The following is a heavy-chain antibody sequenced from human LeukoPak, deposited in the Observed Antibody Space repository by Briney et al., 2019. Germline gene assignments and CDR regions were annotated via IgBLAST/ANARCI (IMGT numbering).Heavy chain of an antibody. Sequence: VASVKVSCKASGYTFTSYYMHWVRQAPGQGLEWMGIINPSGGSTSYAQKFQGRVTMTRDMSTSTVYMELRSLRSEDTAVYYCARDLGSGSLYYYYYMDVWGKGTTVTVSS. J-gene: IGHJ6*03. D-gene: IGHD3-10*01. CDR1: GYTFTSYY. CDR2: INPSGGST. CDR3: ARDLGSGSLYYYYYMDV. V-gene: IGHV1-46*01.